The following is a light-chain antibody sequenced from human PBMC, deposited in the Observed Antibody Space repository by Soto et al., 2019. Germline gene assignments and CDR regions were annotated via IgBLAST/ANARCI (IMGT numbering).Light chain of an antibody. Sequence: DIVMTQSPDSLAVSLGERATINCKSSQSVLYSSKNKNYLAWYQQKPGQPPKLLIYWASTRESGVPDRFSGSGSGTDFTLTISSLQAEDVAVYYCQQYYSTPVTFGGGTKVEIK. V-gene: IGKV4-1*01. CDR2: WAS. CDR1: QSVLYSSKNKNY. J-gene: IGKJ4*01. CDR3: QQYYSTPVT.